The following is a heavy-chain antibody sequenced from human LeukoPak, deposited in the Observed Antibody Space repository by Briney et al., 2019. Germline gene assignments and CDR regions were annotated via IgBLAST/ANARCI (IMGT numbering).Heavy chain of an antibody. CDR3: ARVEKPDSGSGSYPY. Sequence: ASVKVSCKASGGTFSSYAISWVRQAPGQGLEWMGGIIPIFGTANYAQKFQGRVTITADESTSTAYMELSSLRSEDTAVYYCARVEKPDSGSGSYPYWGQGTLVIVSS. D-gene: IGHD1-26*01. V-gene: IGHV1-69*13. CDR2: IIPIFGTA. J-gene: IGHJ4*02. CDR1: GGTFSSYA.